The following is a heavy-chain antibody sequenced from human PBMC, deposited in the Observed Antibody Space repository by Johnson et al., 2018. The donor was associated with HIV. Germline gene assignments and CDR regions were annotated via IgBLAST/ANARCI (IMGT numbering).Heavy chain of an antibody. CDR2: ISYDGSNK. Sequence: QVQLVESGGGVVQPGRSLRLSCAASGFTFSSYAMHWVRQAPGKGLEWVAVISYDGSNKYYADSVKGRFRISRDNSKNTLYLQMNSLRAEDTAVYYCARVGYSSSWYLGAFDIWGQGTMVTVSS. CDR3: ARVGYSSSWYLGAFDI. V-gene: IGHV3-30*04. J-gene: IGHJ3*02. D-gene: IGHD6-13*01. CDR1: GFTFSSYA.